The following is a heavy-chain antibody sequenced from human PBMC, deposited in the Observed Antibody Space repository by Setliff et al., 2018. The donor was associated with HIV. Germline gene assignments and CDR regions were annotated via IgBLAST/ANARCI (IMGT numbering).Heavy chain of an antibody. Sequence: SETLSLTCTVSGGSISSYYWNWIRQPPGKGLEWIGSIYYSGSTYYNPSLKSRVTISVDTSKNQFSLKLSSVTAADTAVYYCARDEEAFGELGAFYYMDVWGKGTTVTVSS. CDR3: ARDEEAFGELGAFYYMDV. J-gene: IGHJ6*03. CDR1: GGSISSYY. V-gene: IGHV4-39*07. CDR2: IYYSGST. D-gene: IGHD3-10*01.